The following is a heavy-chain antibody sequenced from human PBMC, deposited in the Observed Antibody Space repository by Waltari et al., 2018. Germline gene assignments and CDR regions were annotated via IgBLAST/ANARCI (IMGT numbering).Heavy chain of an antibody. CDR2: INLRSSGT. J-gene: IGHJ3*02. CDR1: GYTFTDNY. Sequence: QVHLVRSGAEVKKHGASVKASCKASGYTFTDNYVHWVRQAPGQGLEWMGWINLRSSGTKYEQRCPGRVTLTRDTSFSPFYLEVTSLASDDTCEFDWARGNVVGCTTTTSGYSAFNIWAQGTIVTVSS. V-gene: IGHV1-2*02. D-gene: IGHD6-25*01. CDR3: ARGNVVGCTTTTSGYSAFNI.